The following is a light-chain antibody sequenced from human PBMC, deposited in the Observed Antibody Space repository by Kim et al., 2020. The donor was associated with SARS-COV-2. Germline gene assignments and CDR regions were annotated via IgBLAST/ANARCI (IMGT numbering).Light chain of an antibody. Sequence: SVTLSCTGTYTDIGRYNYVSWYQLHPGKAPKLIMYDVTRRPSGVPDRFSGSKSANTASLTISGLQTEDEADYYCCSYAGSTTFVVFGGGTKLTVL. V-gene: IGLV2-11*01. CDR1: YTDIGRYNY. J-gene: IGLJ2*01. CDR2: DVT. CDR3: CSYAGSTTFVV.